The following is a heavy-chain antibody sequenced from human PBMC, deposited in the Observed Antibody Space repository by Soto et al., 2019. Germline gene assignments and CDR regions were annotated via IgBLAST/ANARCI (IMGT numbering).Heavy chain of an antibody. D-gene: IGHD2-15*01. CDR1: GGTFSSYA. CDR2: IIPIFGTA. Sequence: GASVKVSCKASGGTFSSYAISWVRQAPGQGLEWMGGIIPIFGTANYAQKFQGRVTITADESTSTAYMELSSLRSEGTAVYYCARDRYCSGGSCYGDHWFDPWGQGTLVTVSS. J-gene: IGHJ5*02. V-gene: IGHV1-69*13. CDR3: ARDRYCSGGSCYGDHWFDP.